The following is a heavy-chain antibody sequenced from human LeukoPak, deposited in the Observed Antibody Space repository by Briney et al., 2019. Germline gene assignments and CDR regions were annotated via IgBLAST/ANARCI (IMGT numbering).Heavy chain of an antibody. V-gene: IGHV1-2*04. D-gene: IGHD5-12*01. J-gene: IGHJ6*02. CDR3: ARLYSGYDYWGYYYYGMDV. CDR2: INPNSGGT. Sequence: ASVKVSCKASGDTFSNYAINWVRQAPGQGLEWMGWINPNSGGTNYAQKFQGWVTMTRDTSISTAYMELSRLRSDDTAVYYCARLYSGYDYWGYYYYGMDVWGQGTTVTVSS. CDR1: GDTFSNYA.